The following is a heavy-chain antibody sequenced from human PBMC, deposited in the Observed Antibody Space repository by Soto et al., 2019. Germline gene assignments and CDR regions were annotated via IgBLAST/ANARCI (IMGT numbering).Heavy chain of an antibody. V-gene: IGHV4-31*03. D-gene: IGHD2-21*02. CDR3: ARALGDWSFDY. Sequence: SETLSLTCSVSGASISSGSYYWSWIRQHPGKGLEWIGYIYYTGNTFYTPSLKSRVTISLDTSKNQFSLKVSSVSAADTAVYYCARALGDWSFDYWGQGTLVTVSS. CDR1: GASISSGSYY. CDR2: IYYTGNT. J-gene: IGHJ4*02.